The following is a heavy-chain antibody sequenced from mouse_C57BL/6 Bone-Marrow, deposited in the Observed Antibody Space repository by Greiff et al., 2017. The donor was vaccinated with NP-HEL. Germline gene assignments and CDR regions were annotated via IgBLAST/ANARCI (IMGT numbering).Heavy chain of an antibody. D-gene: IGHD1-1*01. Sequence: EVQVVESGGGLVKPGGSLKLSCAASGFTFSDYGMHWVRQAPEKGLEWVAYISSGSSTIYYADTVKGRFTISSDNAKNTLFLQMTSLRSEDTAMYYCARRDYYGSSSAWFAYWGQGTLVTVSA. CDR1: GFTFSDYG. CDR2: ISSGSSTI. V-gene: IGHV5-17*01. CDR3: ARRDYYGSSSAWFAY. J-gene: IGHJ3*01.